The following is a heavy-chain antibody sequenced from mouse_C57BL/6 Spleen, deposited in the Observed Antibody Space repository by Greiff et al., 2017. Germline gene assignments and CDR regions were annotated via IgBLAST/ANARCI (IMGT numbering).Heavy chain of an antibody. CDR1: GFNIKNTY. V-gene: IGHV14-3*01. Sequence: VHVKQSVAELVRPGASVKLSCTASGFNIKNTYMHWVKQRPEQGLEWIGRIDPANGNTKYAPKFQGKATITADTSSNTAYLQLSSLTSEDTAIYYCARFTTVVEGDWYFDVWGTGTTVTVSS. J-gene: IGHJ1*03. CDR3: ARFTTVVEGDWYFDV. CDR2: IDPANGNT. D-gene: IGHD1-1*01.